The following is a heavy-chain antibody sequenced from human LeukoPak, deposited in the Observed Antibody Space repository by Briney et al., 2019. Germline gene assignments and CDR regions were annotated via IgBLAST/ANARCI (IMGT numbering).Heavy chain of an antibody. D-gene: IGHD3-22*01. Sequence: PGGSLRLSCAASGFTFSSYGMHWVRQAPGKGLEWVAVIWYDGSNKYYADSVKGRFTISRDNSKNTLYLQMNSLRAEDTAVYYCAKEWNYDSSGYPNYFDYWGQGTLVIVSS. CDR1: GFTFSSYG. CDR3: AKEWNYDSSGYPNYFDY. CDR2: IWYDGSNK. V-gene: IGHV3-33*06. J-gene: IGHJ4*02.